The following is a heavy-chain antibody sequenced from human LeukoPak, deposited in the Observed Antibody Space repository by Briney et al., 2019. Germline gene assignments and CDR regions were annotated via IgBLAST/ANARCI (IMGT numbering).Heavy chain of an antibody. CDR1: GYTFTSYY. V-gene: IGHV1-46*01. J-gene: IGHJ6*02. CDR3: ARGEGIRYFDWLRPSSRNYYYYYGMDV. Sequence: ASVKVSCMASGYTFTSYYMHWVRQAPGQGLEWMGIINPSGGSTSYAQKFQGRVTMTRDTSTSTVYMELSSLRSEDTAVYYCARGEGIRYFDWLRPSSRNYYYYYGMDVWGQGTTVTVSS. D-gene: IGHD3-9*01. CDR2: INPSGGST.